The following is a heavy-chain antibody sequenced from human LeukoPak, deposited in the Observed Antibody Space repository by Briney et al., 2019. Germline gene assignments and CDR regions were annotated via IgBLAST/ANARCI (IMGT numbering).Heavy chain of an antibody. CDR2: IYYSGST. CDR1: GGSISSSSYY. D-gene: IGHD5-24*01. Sequence: SETLSLTCTVSGGSISSSSYYWGWIRQPPGKGLEWIGSIYYSGSTYYNPSLKSRVTISVDTSKNQFSLKLSSVTAADTAVYYCARQGRDGYNYGDYWGQGTLVTVSS. V-gene: IGHV4-39*01. J-gene: IGHJ4*02. CDR3: ARQGRDGYNYGDY.